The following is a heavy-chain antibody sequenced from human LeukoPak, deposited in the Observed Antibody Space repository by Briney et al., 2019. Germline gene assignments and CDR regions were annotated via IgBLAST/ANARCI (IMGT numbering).Heavy chain of an antibody. D-gene: IGHD1-7*01. CDR3: AARAATGTIVDS. CDR1: GGSFSGYY. Sequence: SETLSLTCAVYGGSFSGYYWSWIRQPPGKGLEWIGEINHSGSTNYNPSLKSRVTMSVDTSKNQFSLRLTSVAAADTAVYYCAARAATGTIVDSWGQGTLVTVSS. CDR2: INHSGST. V-gene: IGHV4-34*01. J-gene: IGHJ4*02.